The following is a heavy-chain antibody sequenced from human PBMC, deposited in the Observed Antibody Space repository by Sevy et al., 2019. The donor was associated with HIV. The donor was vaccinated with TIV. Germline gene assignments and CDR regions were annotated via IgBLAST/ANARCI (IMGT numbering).Heavy chain of an antibody. CDR2: INPNSGGT. Sequence: ASVKVSCKASGYTFTGYYMHWVRQAPGQGLEWMGRINPNSGGTNYAQNFQGRVTMTRDTSISTAYMELSRLRSDDTAVYYCARDTALEWLFRTYPYYYYGMDVWGQGTTVTVSS. J-gene: IGHJ6*02. CDR1: GYTFTGYY. V-gene: IGHV1-2*06. D-gene: IGHD3-3*01. CDR3: ARDTALEWLFRTYPYYYYGMDV.